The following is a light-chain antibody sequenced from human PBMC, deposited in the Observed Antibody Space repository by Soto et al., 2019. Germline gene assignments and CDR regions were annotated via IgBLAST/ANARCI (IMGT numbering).Light chain of an antibody. CDR2: KAS. V-gene: IGKV1-5*03. CDR1: QTIDSG. CDR3: QKYHIYSGK. Sequence: DIQMTHSPSTLSASVLYRVTITFRASQTIDSGLALYQQRPGKPPNLLIYKASTLASGVPSRFSGSGSGTEFTLTINSLQPDDFATYYCQKYHIYSGKFGQGTKVDIK. J-gene: IGKJ1*01.